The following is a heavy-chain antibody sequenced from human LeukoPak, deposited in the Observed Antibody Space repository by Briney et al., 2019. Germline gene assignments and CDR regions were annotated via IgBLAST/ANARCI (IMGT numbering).Heavy chain of an antibody. CDR1: GGSISSYY. V-gene: IGHV4-59*01. CDR3: ARARYNWFDP. CDR2: TYYSGST. Sequence: SETLSLTCTVSGGSISSYYWSWIRQPPGKGLEWIGDTYYSGSTNYNPSLKSRVTISVDTSKNQFSLILSPVTAADTAVYYCARARYNWFDPWGQGTLVTVSS. J-gene: IGHJ5*02.